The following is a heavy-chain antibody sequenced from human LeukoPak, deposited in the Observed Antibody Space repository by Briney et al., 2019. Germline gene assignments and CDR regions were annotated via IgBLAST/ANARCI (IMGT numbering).Heavy chain of an antibody. V-gene: IGHV1-2*02. CDR2: INPNSGGT. D-gene: IGHD3-3*01. CDR3: ARGGHDFSGYSTWFDP. Sequence: ASEKVSCKASGYTFTGYYMHWVRQAPGQGLEWMGWINPNSGGTNYAQKFQGRVTMTRDTSISTAYMELSKLRSDDTAVYYCARGGHDFSGYSTWFDPWGQGTLVTVSS. CDR1: GYTFTGYY. J-gene: IGHJ5*02.